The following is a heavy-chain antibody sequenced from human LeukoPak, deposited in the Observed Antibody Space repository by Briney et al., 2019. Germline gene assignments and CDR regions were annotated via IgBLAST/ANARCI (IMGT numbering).Heavy chain of an antibody. Sequence: GGSLRLSCAASGFTFSSNVMHWVRPAPGKGLEWVAGIWFDGSNNYYADFVKGRFTISSDNSKKMLYLQMNSLRAEDTAVYYCARDAGYYDSSGIDYWGQGTLVTVSS. CDR2: IWFDGSNN. J-gene: IGHJ4*02. CDR3: ARDAGYYDSSGIDY. V-gene: IGHV3-33*01. CDR1: GFTFSSNV. D-gene: IGHD3-22*01.